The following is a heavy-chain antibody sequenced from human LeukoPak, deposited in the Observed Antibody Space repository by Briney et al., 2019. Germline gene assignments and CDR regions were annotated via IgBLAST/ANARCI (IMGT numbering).Heavy chain of an antibody. V-gene: IGHV4-59*01. J-gene: IGHJ4*02. Sequence: SETLSLTCTVSGGSISSYYWSWIRQPPGKGLEWIGYIYYSGSTNYNPLLKSRVPISVETSKNQFSLKLSSVTAADTAGYYCARVLATEIFGVATNDYFYYWGQGTPVTASS. CDR2: IYYSGST. CDR1: GGSISSYY. D-gene: IGHD5-12*01. CDR3: ARVLATEIFGVATNDYFYY.